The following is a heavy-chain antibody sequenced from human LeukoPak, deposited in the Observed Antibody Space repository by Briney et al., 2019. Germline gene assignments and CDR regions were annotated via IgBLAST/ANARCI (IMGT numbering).Heavy chain of an antibody. CDR3: ASVSDYGDYGDY. Sequence: ASVKVSCKASGYTFTSYGISWVRQAPGQGLEWMGWISAYNGNTNNAQKLQGRVTMTTDTSTSTAYMELRSLRSDDTAVYYCASVSDYGDYGDYWGQGTLVTVSS. J-gene: IGHJ4*02. D-gene: IGHD4-17*01. CDR2: ISAYNGNT. V-gene: IGHV1-18*04. CDR1: GYTFTSYG.